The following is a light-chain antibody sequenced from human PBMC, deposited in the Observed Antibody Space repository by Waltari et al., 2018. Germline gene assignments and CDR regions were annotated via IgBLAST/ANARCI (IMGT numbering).Light chain of an antibody. Sequence: QSALTQPASVSGSPGQSITISCTGASSDVGGYNYVSWYQQYPGKAPKLMIYDVSNRPSGASHVFSGSKSGNTASLTISGLQAEDEADYYCSSYTGSSPHVVFGGGTKLTVL. CDR3: SSYTGSSPHVV. CDR2: DVS. CDR1: SSDVGGYNY. V-gene: IGLV2-14*03. J-gene: IGLJ2*01.